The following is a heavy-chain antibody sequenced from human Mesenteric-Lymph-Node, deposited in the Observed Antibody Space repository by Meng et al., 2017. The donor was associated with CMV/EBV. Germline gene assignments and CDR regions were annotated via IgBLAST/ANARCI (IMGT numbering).Heavy chain of an antibody. CDR3: ARVLSESYHYYYAMDV. D-gene: IGHD1-26*01. CDR2: IRYDGSNK. CDR1: GFTFSSYG. J-gene: IGHJ6*02. Sequence: GGSLRLSCAASGFTFSSYGMHWVRQAPGKGLEWVAFIRYDGSNKYYADSVKGRFTISRDNSKNTLYLHMNSLRAEDTAVYFCARVLSESYHYYYAMDVWGQGTTVTVSS. V-gene: IGHV3-30*02.